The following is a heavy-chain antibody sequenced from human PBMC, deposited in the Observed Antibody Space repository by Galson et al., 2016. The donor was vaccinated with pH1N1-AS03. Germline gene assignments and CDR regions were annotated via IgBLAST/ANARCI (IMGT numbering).Heavy chain of an antibody. CDR1: GDSITSYY. V-gene: IGHV4-59*01. Sequence: SETLSLTCTVSGDSITSYYWSWIRQPPGKGLEWIAYVYYTGATSYNPSLKSRVTISLDTSKSQFSLKRRSVTAADTAVYYCAREGSAFDVWGQGTVVTVSS. CDR3: AREGSAFDV. CDR2: VYYTGAT. J-gene: IGHJ3*01.